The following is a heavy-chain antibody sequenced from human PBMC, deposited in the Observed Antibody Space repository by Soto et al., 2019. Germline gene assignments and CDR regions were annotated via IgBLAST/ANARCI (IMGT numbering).Heavy chain of an antibody. CDR1: GFTFSSYA. CDR2: ISYDGSNK. V-gene: IGHV3-30-3*01. J-gene: IGHJ5*02. CDR3: ARGGGTTVNPFGDNWFDP. D-gene: IGHD4-17*01. Sequence: QVQLVESGGGVVQPGRSLRLSCAASGFTFSSYAMHWVRQAPGKGLEWVAVISYDGSNKYYADSVKGRFTISRDNSKNTLYLQRNSLRAEDTAVYYCARGGGTTVNPFGDNWFDPWGQGTLVTVSS.